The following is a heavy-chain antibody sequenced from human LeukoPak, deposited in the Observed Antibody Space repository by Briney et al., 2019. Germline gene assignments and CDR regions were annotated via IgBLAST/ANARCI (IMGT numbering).Heavy chain of an antibody. J-gene: IGHJ4*02. Sequence: SETLSLTCAVYGGSFSGYYWSWIRHPPGKGLEWVGEINHSGSTNYNPPLKSRVTISVDTSKNQFSPKLSSGTAADTAVYYCARDVAAAGNPDYWGQGTLVTVSS. CDR2: INHSGST. CDR1: GGSFSGYY. D-gene: IGHD6-13*01. CDR3: ARDVAAAGNPDY. V-gene: IGHV4-34*01.